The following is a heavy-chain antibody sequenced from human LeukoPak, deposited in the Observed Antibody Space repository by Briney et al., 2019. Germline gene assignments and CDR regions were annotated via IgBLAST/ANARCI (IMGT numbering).Heavy chain of an antibody. V-gene: IGHV3-49*04. Sequence: PGGSLRLSCTASGFTFGDYAMSWVRQAPGKGLEWVGFIRSKAYGGTAEYAASVKGRFTISRDDSKSIAYLQMNSLKTGDTAVYYCTRDGIVGATTGFDYWGQGTLVTVSS. CDR1: GFTFGDYA. D-gene: IGHD1-26*01. J-gene: IGHJ4*02. CDR2: IRSKAYGGTA. CDR3: TRDGIVGATTGFDY.